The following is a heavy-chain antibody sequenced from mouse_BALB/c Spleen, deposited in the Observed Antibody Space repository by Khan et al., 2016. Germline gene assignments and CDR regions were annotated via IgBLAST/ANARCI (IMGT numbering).Heavy chain of an antibody. J-gene: IGHJ3*01. V-gene: IGHV14-3*02. D-gene: IGHD1-2*01. CDR3: ARSERLRWCAY. CDR2: IDPANGNT. CDR1: GFNIKDTY. Sequence: EVQLQESGAELVKPGASVKLSCTASGFNIKDTYMHWVKQRPEQGLEWLGRIDPANGNTKYDPKFQGKATITADKSSNTAYLQLRRLTPEDTAVYYYARSERLRWCAYGGQWTLVTVSA.